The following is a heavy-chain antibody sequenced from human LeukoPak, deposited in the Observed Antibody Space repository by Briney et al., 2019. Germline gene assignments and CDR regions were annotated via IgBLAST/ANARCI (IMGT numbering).Heavy chain of an antibody. CDR3: ARGHNYYDSSGYGYFDY. CDR2: ISSSSSTI. Sequence: GGSLRLSCAASGFTFSSYSMNWVRQAPGKGLEWVSYISSSSSTIYYADSVKGRFTISRDNAKNSLYLQMNSLRAEDTAVYYCARGHNYYDSSGYGYFDYWGQGTLVTVSS. D-gene: IGHD3-22*01. J-gene: IGHJ4*02. V-gene: IGHV3-48*01. CDR1: GFTFSSYS.